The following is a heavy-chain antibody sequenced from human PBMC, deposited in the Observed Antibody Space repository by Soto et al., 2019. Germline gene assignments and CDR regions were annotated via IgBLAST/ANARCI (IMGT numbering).Heavy chain of an antibody. V-gene: IGHV3-11*01. Sequence: LVESGGGLVKPGGSLRLTYAASGFYFTDYSMTWIRQAPGKGLEWVSYIDKSGSSFYYADSVKGRFTISRDNDEESVTLEMNSLRVDDSALYYCARMGIGGYGGSDAPLDVWGQGTLVTVSS. CDR3: ARMGIGGYGGSDAPLDV. CDR1: GFYFTDYS. CDR2: IDKSGSSF. J-gene: IGHJ4*02. D-gene: IGHD5-12*01.